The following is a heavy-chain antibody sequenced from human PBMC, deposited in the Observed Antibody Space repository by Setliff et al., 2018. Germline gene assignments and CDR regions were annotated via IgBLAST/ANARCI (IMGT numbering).Heavy chain of an antibody. CDR2: INPNSGGT. CDR3: ARRGMSSSWFQGYFDY. D-gene: IGHD6-13*01. J-gene: IGHJ4*02. V-gene: IGHV1-2*06. CDR1: GYIFTDYY. Sequence: ASVKVSCKASGYIFTDYYMHWVRQAPGQELGWMGRINPNSGGTNYAQKFQGRVTMTRDTSISTAYTELSSLRSEDTAVYYCARRGMSSSWFQGYFDYWGQGTLVTVSS.